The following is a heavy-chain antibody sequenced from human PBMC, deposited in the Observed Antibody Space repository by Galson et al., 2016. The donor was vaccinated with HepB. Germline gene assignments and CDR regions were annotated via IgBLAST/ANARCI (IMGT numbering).Heavy chain of an antibody. J-gene: IGHJ2*01. Sequence: TLSLTCTVSGDSFSSGGYYWNWIRQRPGKGLEWIGYIYYSGFTYYNPSLISRVTISVDTSKNQFSLNLNSVTAADTAVYYCARGYSGLDSATAYWYFDLWGRGTLVPVSS. V-gene: IGHV4-31*03. CDR3: ARGYSGLDSATAYWYFDL. CDR2: IYYSGFT. CDR1: GDSFSSGGYY. D-gene: IGHD1-26*01.